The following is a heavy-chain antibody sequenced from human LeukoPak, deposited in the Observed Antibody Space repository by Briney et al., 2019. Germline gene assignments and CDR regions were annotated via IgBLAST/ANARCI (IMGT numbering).Heavy chain of an antibody. D-gene: IGHD2-2*02. Sequence: ASVKVSCKASGYTFTSYAMHWVRQAPGQRLEWMGWINAGNGNTKYSRKFQGRVTLSRDTSASTAYMELSSLTSEDTAVYYCARAYCSATTCYIEDYWGQGTLVTVSS. V-gene: IGHV1-3*01. CDR3: ARAYCSATTCYIEDY. J-gene: IGHJ4*02. CDR2: INAGNGNT. CDR1: GYTFTSYA.